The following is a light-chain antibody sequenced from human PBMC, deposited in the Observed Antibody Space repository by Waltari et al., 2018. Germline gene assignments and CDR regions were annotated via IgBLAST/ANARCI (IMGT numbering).Light chain of an antibody. CDR2: KDT. CDR3: QSGDSTSTHVV. Sequence: SYELTQQPSVPVSPGQTPRITCSGDEMPKQYAFWYQQKPGQAPVLVIYKDTERPSGIPDRFSGSSSGTTVTLTISGVQAEDEADYYCQSGDSTSTHVVFGGGTKLTVL. J-gene: IGLJ2*01. V-gene: IGLV3-25*03. CDR1: EMPKQY.